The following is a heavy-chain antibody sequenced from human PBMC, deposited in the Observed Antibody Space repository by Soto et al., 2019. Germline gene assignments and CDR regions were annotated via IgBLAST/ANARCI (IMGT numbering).Heavy chain of an antibody. V-gene: IGHV3-21*01. CDR3: ATTYYDFWSGPNPYYYYGMDV. CDR1: GFTFSYYP. Sequence: GGSLRLSCAASGFTFSYYPLHWVRRAPGKGLEWVSSISGIRDYIRYADSVKGRFTISRDNSKNTLYLQMNSLRAEDTAVYYCATTYYDFWSGPNPYYYYGMDVWGQGTTVTVSS. J-gene: IGHJ6*02. CDR2: ISGIRDYI. D-gene: IGHD3-3*01.